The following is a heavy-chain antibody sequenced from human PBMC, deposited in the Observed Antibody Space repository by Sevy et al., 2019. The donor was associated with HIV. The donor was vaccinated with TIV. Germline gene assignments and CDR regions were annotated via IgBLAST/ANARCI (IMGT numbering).Heavy chain of an antibody. J-gene: IGHJ6*03. CDR1: GFTFSSYE. Sequence: GGSLRLSCAASGFTFSSYEMNWVRQAPGKGLEWVSYISSSGSTIYYADSVKGRFTISRDNAKNSLYLQMNSLGAEDTAVYYCASFEAWEQNDVSSYYYYMDVWGKGTTVTVSS. CDR3: ASFEAWEQNDVSSYYYYMDV. V-gene: IGHV3-48*03. D-gene: IGHD1-1*01. CDR2: ISSSGSTI.